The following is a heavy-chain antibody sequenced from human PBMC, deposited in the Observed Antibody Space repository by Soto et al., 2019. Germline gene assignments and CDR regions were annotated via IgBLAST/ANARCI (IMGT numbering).Heavy chain of an antibody. Sequence: PSETLSLTCAVYGGSFSGYYWSWIRQPPGKGLEWIGEINHSGSTNYNPSLKSRVTISVDTSKNQFSLKLSSVTAADTAVYYCARGPGIVVVVAATRGGMDVWGQGTMVTVSS. J-gene: IGHJ6*02. V-gene: IGHV4-34*01. CDR3: ARGPGIVVVVAATRGGMDV. CDR1: GGSFSGYY. CDR2: INHSGST. D-gene: IGHD2-15*01.